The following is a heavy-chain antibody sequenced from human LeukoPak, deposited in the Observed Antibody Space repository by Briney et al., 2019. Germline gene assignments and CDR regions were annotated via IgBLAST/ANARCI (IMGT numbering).Heavy chain of an antibody. CDR2: IYYSGST. CDR3: ARGPPMVVPPFDY. Sequence: SETLSLTCTVSGGSISSYYWSWIRQPPGKGVGWIGYIYYSGSTNYNPSLQSRVTISVDTSKNQFSLNLSSVTAADTAVYYCARGPPMVVPPFDYWGQGTLVTVSS. D-gene: IGHD4-23*01. J-gene: IGHJ4*02. CDR1: GGSISSYY. V-gene: IGHV4-59*01.